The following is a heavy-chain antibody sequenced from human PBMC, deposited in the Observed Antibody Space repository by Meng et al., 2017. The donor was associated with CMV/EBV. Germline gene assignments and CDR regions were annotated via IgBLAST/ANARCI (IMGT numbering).Heavy chain of an antibody. CDR1: GGSISMGDYY. CDR3: ARDNRRGGVDY. CDR2: IYYSGST. Sequence: QERLQEPGPGLVKPSPTLFLTCTVSGGSISMGDYYWSWIRQPPGKGLEWIGYIYYSGSTYYNPSLKSRVTISVDTSKNQFSLKLSSVTAADTAVYYCARDNRRGGVDYWGQGTLVTVSS. D-gene: IGHD3-3*01. V-gene: IGHV4-30-4*08. J-gene: IGHJ4*02.